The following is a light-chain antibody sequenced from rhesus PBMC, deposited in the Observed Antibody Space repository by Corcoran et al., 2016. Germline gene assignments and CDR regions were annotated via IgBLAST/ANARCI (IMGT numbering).Light chain of an antibody. Sequence: DIQMTQSPSSLSASVGETVTITCQASQGISKYLAWYQQKPGKAPKLLIYDESTLQSWVPTRFTGRGSGTEFTLIISSLQPEDFATYYCQQHNTYPLTFGGGTKV. CDR1: QGISKY. CDR2: DES. J-gene: IGKJ4*01. V-gene: IGKV1-25*01. CDR3: QQHNTYPLT.